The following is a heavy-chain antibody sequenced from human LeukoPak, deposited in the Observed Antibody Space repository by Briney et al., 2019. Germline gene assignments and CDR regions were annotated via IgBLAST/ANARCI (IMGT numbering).Heavy chain of an antibody. J-gene: IGHJ4*02. CDR3: ARASSGWSLDC. CDR2: ISSSSSTI. Sequence: PGGSLRLSCAASGFTFSSYSMNWVRQAPGKGLEWVSYISSSSSTIYYADSVKGRFTISRDNAKNSLYLQMNSLRAEDTAVYYCARASSGWSLDCWGQGTLVTVSS. CDR1: GFTFSSYS. D-gene: IGHD6-19*01. V-gene: IGHV3-48*01.